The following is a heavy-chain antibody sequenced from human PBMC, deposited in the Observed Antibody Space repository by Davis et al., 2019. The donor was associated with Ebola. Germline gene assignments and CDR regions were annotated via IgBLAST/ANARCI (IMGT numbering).Heavy chain of an antibody. CDR1: GGSISSYY. CDR2: IYYSGST. J-gene: IGHJ6*03. V-gene: IGHV4-59*12. Sequence: PSETLSLTCTVSGGSISSYYWSWIRQPPGKGLEWIGYIYYSGSTNYNPSLKSRVTISVDTSKNQFSLKLSSVTAADTAVYYCARGRRPRDYYYYMDVWGKGTTVTVSS. CDR3: ARGRRPRDYYYYMDV.